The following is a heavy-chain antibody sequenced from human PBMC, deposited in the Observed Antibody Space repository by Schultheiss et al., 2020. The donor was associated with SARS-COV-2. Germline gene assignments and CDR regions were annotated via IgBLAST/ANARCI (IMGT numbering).Heavy chain of an antibody. D-gene: IGHD2/OR15-2a*01. CDR1: GFTFSSYA. V-gene: IGHV3-23*01. CDR3: AVDLSGREDY. J-gene: IGHJ4*02. CDR2: ISGSGGST. Sequence: GGSLRLSCAASGFTFSSYAMSWVRQAPGKGLEWVSAISGSGGSTYYADSVKGRFTISRDNAKNTLYLQMNTLRAEDTALYYCAVDLSGREDYWGQGTLVTVSS.